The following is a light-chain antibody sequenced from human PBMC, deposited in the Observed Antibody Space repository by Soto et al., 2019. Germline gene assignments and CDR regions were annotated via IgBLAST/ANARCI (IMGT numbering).Light chain of an antibody. Sequence: DIVVTQSPATLSVSPGERATLSCRASQSVSSNLAWYQQKPGQAPRLLIYGASTRATGIPARFSGSGSGTEFTLTISSLQSEDFAVYYCQQYNNWPRTFGRWTKVEIK. CDR1: QSVSSN. V-gene: IGKV3-15*01. CDR3: QQYNNWPRT. CDR2: GAS. J-gene: IGKJ1*01.